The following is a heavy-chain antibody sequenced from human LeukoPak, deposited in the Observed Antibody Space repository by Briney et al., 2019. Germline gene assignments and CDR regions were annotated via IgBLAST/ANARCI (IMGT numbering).Heavy chain of an antibody. J-gene: IGHJ6*03. CDR3: ARHIGGGIEDMDV. D-gene: IGHD3-16*02. CDR1: GGSIGTYY. Sequence: SETLSLTCTVSGGSIGTYYWSWIRQSPGKGLEWIGYIYVTGTRYNPHLQSRVTVSVDTSRNQFFLKMSSVTAADTAVYYCARHIGGGIEDMDVWGKGTKVTVSS. CDR2: IYVTGT. V-gene: IGHV4-59*08.